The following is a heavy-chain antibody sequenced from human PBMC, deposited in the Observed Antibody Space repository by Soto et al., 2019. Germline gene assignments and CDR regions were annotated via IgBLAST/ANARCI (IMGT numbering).Heavy chain of an antibody. CDR3: ARGGIAAAAPPDY. J-gene: IGHJ4*02. CDR2: IYYSGST. Sequence: QVQLQESGPGLVKPSQTLSLTCTVSGGSISSGGYYWSWIRQHPGKGLEWIEYIYYSGSTYYNPSLKSRVTISVDTSKNQFSLKLSSVTAADTAVYYCARGGIAAAAPPDYWGQGTLVTVSS. V-gene: IGHV4-31*03. D-gene: IGHD6-13*01. CDR1: GGSISSGGYY.